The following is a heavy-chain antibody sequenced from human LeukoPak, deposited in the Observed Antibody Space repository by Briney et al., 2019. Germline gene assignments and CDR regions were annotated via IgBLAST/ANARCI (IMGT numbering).Heavy chain of an antibody. CDR1: GLTFRNYG. D-gene: IGHD1-1*01. J-gene: IGHJ4*02. V-gene: IGHV3-33*01. CDR2: IWYDGSNK. CDR3: ARVNINNWHSCDY. Sequence: GGSLRLSCAASGLTFRNYGMHWVRQAPGKGLEWVAVIWYDGSNKYYADSVKGRFTISRDNSKNTLYLQMNSLRAEDTAVYYCARVNINNWHSCDYWGQGTLVTVSS.